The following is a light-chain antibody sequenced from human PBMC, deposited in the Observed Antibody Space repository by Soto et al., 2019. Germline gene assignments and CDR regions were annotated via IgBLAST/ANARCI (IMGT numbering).Light chain of an antibody. V-gene: IGLV1-51*02. Sequence: QSALTQPPSMSAAPGRKVTISCSGSSSNIGNNYVSWYQQLPGTAPKLLIYENNKRPSGIPDRFSGSKSGTSGTLGITGLQTGDEADYYCGTWASSLSVYVFGTGTKVTVL. CDR3: GTWASSLSVYV. J-gene: IGLJ1*01. CDR1: SSNIGNNY. CDR2: ENN.